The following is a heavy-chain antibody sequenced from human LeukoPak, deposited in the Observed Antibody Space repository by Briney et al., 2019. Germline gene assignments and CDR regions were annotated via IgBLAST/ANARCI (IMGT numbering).Heavy chain of an antibody. D-gene: IGHD2-15*01. Sequence: SQTLSLTCAISGDSVSINSAAWNWIRQSPSRGLEWLGRTYYRSKWYNDYAVSVKSRITINPDTSKNQFSLQLNSVTPEDTAVYYCARDEGYCSGGSCYNWFDPWGQGTLVTVSS. CDR1: GDSVSINSAA. V-gene: IGHV6-1*01. J-gene: IGHJ5*02. CDR2: TYYRSKWYN. CDR3: ARDEGYCSGGSCYNWFDP.